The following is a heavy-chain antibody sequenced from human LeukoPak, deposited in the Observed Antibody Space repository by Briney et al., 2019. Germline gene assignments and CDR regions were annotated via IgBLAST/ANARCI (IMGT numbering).Heavy chain of an antibody. J-gene: IGHJ4*02. CDR2: MNPNSGNT. D-gene: IGHD5-12*01. CDR3: ARGKRRGYSGYDPLDY. CDR1: GYTLTSYD. V-gene: IGHV1-8*01. Sequence: ASVKVSCKASGYTLTSYDINWVRQATGQGLEWMGWMNPNSGNTGYAQKFQGRVTMTRNTSISTAYMELSSLRSEDTAVYYCARGKRRGYSGYDPLDYWGQGTLVTVSS.